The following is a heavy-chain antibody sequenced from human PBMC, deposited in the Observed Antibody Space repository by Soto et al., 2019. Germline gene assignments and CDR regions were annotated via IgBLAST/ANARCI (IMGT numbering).Heavy chain of an antibody. J-gene: IGHJ6*02. CDR3: ARQVPCSSTSCYADYYYGMDV. CDR2: IGTAGDT. Sequence: EVQLVESGGGLVQPGGSLRLSCAASGFTFSSYDMHWVRQATGKGLEWVSAIGTAGDTYYPGSVKGRFTISRENAKNSLYLQMNSLRAGDTAVYYCARQVPCSSTSCYADYYYGMDVWGQGTTVTVSS. D-gene: IGHD2-2*01. V-gene: IGHV3-13*04. CDR1: GFTFSSYD.